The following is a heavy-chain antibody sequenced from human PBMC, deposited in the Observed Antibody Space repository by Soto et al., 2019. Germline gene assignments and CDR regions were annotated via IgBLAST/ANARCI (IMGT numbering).Heavy chain of an antibody. J-gene: IGHJ6*02. D-gene: IGHD6-6*01. CDR1: GYSFTTYC. Sequence: GESLKISCKVSGYSFTTYCIGWVRQMPGKGLEWMGIIYPGDSDIRYSPSFQGQVTISADKSISTAYLQWGSLKASDTAMYYCARLEYSSSPFYYYAMDVWGQGTTVTVSS. CDR3: ARLEYSSSPFYYYAMDV. CDR2: IYPGDSDI. V-gene: IGHV5-51*01.